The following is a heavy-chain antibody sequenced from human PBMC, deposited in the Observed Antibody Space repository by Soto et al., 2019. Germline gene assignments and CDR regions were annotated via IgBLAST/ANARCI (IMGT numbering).Heavy chain of an antibody. J-gene: IGHJ3*02. CDR3: ARRPRPYSSSWDGPGAFDI. CDR1: GYTFTSYG. D-gene: IGHD6-13*01. Sequence: ASVEVSCKXSGYTFTSYGISWVRQAPGQGLEWMGWISAYNGNTNYAQKLQGRVTMTTDTSTSTAYMELRSLRSDDTAVYYCARRPRPYSSSWDGPGAFDIWGQGTMVTVSS. V-gene: IGHV1-18*01. CDR2: ISAYNGNT.